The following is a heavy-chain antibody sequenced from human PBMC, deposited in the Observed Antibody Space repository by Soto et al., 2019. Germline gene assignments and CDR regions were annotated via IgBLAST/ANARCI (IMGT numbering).Heavy chain of an antibody. CDR1: GFSFDDYA. V-gene: IGHV3-23*01. Sequence: EVQLLESGGGLVQPGGSLRLSCAASGFSFDDYAMTWVRQAAGKGLEWVSAISGSGDNTYYADSVKGRFTISRDNSKNTLYLQMNSLRAEDTAVYYCARAMVRGPFDLWGRGTLVTVSS. CDR3: ARAMVRGPFDL. J-gene: IGHJ2*01. CDR2: ISGSGDNT. D-gene: IGHD3-10*01.